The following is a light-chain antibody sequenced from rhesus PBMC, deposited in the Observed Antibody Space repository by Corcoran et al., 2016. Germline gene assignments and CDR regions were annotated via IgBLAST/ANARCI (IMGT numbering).Light chain of an antibody. CDR2: KAS. J-gene: IGKJ4*01. CDR1: QGISSY. CDR3: QQRNSYPLT. Sequence: DIQMTQSPSSLSASVGDRVTITCRASQGISSYLAWYQQKPGKVPKLRIYKASTLQSGVPSRFRGSGSGTDFTLTISSLQPEDFATYYGQQRNSYPLTFGGGTKVEIK. V-gene: IGKV1-25*01.